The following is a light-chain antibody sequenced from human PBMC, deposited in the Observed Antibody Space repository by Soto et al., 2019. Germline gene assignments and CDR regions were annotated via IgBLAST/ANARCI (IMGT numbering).Light chain of an antibody. CDR3: QQRSNWIT. Sequence: DIVLTQSPATLSSSPGERATLSCRASQSVSRYLAWYQQKPGQAPKLLIYDASYVPTGIPARFSGSGSGTDFTLTSSSLEPEDFTVYYCQQRSNWITFGQGTRLEIK. CDR2: DAS. J-gene: IGKJ5*01. CDR1: QSVSRY. V-gene: IGKV3-11*01.